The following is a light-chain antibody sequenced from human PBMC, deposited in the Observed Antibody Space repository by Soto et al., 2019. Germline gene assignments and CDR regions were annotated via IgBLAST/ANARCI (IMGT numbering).Light chain of an antibody. CDR2: DVN. CDR1: SSDVGGYNY. Sequence: QSVLTQPASVSGSPGQSIAISCTGTSSDVGGYNYVSWYQQHPGKAPKLMVYDVNDRPSGVSDRFSGSKSGNTASLTISGLQAEDEADYYCSSXXXXXXXVFGXGT. CDR3: SSXXXXXXXV. V-gene: IGLV2-14*01. J-gene: IGLJ1*01.